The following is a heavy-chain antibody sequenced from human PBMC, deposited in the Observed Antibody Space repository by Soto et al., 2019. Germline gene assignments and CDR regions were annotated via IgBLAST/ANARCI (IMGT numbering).Heavy chain of an antibody. CDR2: IRSKANSYAT. V-gene: IGHV3-73*01. Sequence: EVQLVESGGGLVQPGGSLKLSCAASGFTFSGSAIHWVRQASGKGLEWVGRIRSKANSYATAYAASVKGRFTISRDDSKNTAYLQMNSLKTEDTAVYYCTSDKFLSKGDYWGQGTLVTVPS. CDR1: GFTFSGSA. D-gene: IGHD3-16*02. CDR3: TSDKFLSKGDY. J-gene: IGHJ4*02.